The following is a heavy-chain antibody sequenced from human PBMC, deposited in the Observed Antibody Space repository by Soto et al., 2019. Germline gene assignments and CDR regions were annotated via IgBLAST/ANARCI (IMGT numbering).Heavy chain of an antibody. V-gene: IGHV3-48*02. CDR2: INTNSGTI. CDR3: ARDFFDT. Sequence: EVQLVESGGGLVQPGGSLRLSCAASGFTFSNYPMKWARQAPGKGLEWLSYINTNSGTIVYADSVKGRFTISRDNAKNSLYLQMNSLRDEDTAVYYCARDFFDTWGQGTMVTVSS. CDR1: GFTFSNYP. J-gene: IGHJ3*02.